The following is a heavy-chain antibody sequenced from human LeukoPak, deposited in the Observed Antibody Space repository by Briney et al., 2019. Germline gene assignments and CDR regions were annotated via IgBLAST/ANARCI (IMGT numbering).Heavy chain of an antibody. D-gene: IGHD2-21*02. J-gene: IGHJ5*02. CDR3: ARGLLFSWFDP. Sequence: SQTLSLTCTVSGGSISSGGYYWNWIRQHPGKGLEWIGYIYYSGSTYYNPSLKSRVTISVDTSKNQFSLKLSSVTAADTAVYYCARGLLFSWFDPWGQGTLVTVSS. CDR1: GGSISSGGYY. CDR2: IYYSGST. V-gene: IGHV4-31*03.